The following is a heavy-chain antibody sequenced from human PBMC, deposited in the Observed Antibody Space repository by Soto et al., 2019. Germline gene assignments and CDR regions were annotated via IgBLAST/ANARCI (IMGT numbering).Heavy chain of an antibody. CDR2: IIPIFGTA. CDR1: GGTFSSYA. V-gene: IGHV1-69*13. D-gene: IGHD2-2*01. Sequence: ASVKVSCKASGGTFSSYAISWVRQAPGQGLEWMGGIIPIFGTANYAQKFQGRVTITADESTSTAYMELSSLRSEDTAVYYCAREDCSSTSCYREYHYGMDVWGQGTTVTVSS. J-gene: IGHJ6*02. CDR3: AREDCSSTSCYREYHYGMDV.